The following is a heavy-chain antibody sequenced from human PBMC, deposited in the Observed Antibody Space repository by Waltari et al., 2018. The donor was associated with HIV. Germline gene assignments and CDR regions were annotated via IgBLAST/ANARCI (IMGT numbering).Heavy chain of an antibody. CDR3: AREGSGRTSWFDPYYYYYGLDV. V-gene: IGHV3-7*01. D-gene: IGHD2-2*01. J-gene: IGHJ6*02. CDR1: GFTLSSDW. Sequence: LVESGGDLVQPGGSLRPSCEGSGFTLSSDWMSWVRRAPGKGLEWVAKIKYDGSEKYYVGSVQGRFSISRDNANNSVYLQMNSLRVDDTAVYYCAREGSGRTSWFDPYYYYYGLDVWGQGTSVIVAS. CDR2: IKYDGSEK.